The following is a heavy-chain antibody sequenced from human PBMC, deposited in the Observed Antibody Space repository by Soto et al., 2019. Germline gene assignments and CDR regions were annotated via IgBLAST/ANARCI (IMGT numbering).Heavy chain of an antibody. CDR3: AKPLVGGSGSPYYFDY. CDR1: GFTFSSYA. V-gene: IGHV3-23*01. J-gene: IGHJ4*02. D-gene: IGHD3-10*01. Sequence: PGGSLRLSCAASGFTFSSYAMSWVRQAPGKGLEWVSAISGSGGSTYYADSVKGRFTISRDNSKNTLYLQMNSLRAEDTAVYYCAKPLVGGSGSPYYFDYWGQGTLVTVSS. CDR2: ISGSGGST.